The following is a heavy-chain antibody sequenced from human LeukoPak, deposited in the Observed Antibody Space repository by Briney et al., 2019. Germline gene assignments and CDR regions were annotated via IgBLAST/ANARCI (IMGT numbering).Heavy chain of an antibody. Sequence: GGSLRLSCTVSGFTVSSNSMSWVRQAPGKGLEWVSFIYSDNTHYSDSVKGRFTISRDNSKNTLYLQMNSLRAEDTAVYYCARRAGAYSHPYDSWGQGSLVTVSS. D-gene: IGHD1-26*01. CDR1: GFTVSSNS. CDR3: ARRAGAYSHPYDS. CDR2: IYSDNT. V-gene: IGHV3-53*01. J-gene: IGHJ4*02.